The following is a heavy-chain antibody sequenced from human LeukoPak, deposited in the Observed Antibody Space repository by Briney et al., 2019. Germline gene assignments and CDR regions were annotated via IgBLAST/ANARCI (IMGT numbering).Heavy chain of an antibody. CDR1: GFTFSSYA. CDR2: MSFDGIHI. D-gene: IGHD3-10*02. V-gene: IGHV3-30-3*01. CDR3: ARCSGYGMDV. J-gene: IGHJ6*02. Sequence: PGGSLRLSCAASGFTFSSYAMHWVRQAPGKGLEWVAVMSFDGIHIYYADSVKGRFTISRVNSKNTLYLQMHSLRGEDTSIYYCARCSGYGMDVWGQGTTVTVSS.